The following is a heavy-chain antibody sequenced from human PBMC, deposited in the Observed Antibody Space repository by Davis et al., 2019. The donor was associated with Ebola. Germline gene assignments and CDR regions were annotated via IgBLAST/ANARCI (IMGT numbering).Heavy chain of an antibody. CDR3: ASSPQPPVEYSSSSGDY. V-gene: IGHV3-30-3*01. Sequence: GESLKISCAASGFTFSSYAMHWVRQAPGKGLEWVAVISYDGSNKYYADSVKGRFTISRDNSKNTLYLQMNSLRAEDTAVYYCASSPQPPVEYSSSSGDYWGQGTLVTVSS. D-gene: IGHD6-6*01. J-gene: IGHJ4*02. CDR2: ISYDGSNK. CDR1: GFTFSSYA.